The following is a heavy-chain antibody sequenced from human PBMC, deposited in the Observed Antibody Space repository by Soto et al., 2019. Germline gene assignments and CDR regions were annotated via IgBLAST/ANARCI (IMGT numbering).Heavy chain of an antibody. V-gene: IGHV3-33*01. Sequence: HVQLVESGGGVVQPGRSLRLSCAASGYTFSNHGLHWVRQAPGKGLEWVAAIWYDGSKKCYADSVKGRFTISRDDSRNTLYLEMNSLIADDTAVYYGSRDPASSMDVWGQGTTVIVSS. CDR3: SRDPASSMDV. D-gene: IGHD6-25*01. CDR2: IWYDGSKK. CDR1: GYTFSNHG. J-gene: IGHJ6*02.